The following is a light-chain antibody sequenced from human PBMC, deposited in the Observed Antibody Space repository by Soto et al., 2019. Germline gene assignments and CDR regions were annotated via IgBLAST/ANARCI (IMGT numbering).Light chain of an antibody. V-gene: IGKV3-11*01. J-gene: IGKJ2*01. CDR1: QSVSSY. Sequence: EIGVTQSPATLSLSPAERATLSCRASQSVSSYLAWYQQKPGQAPRLLIYDASNRATGIPARFSGGGSGTDFTLTISSLEPEDFAVYYCQQRSNWPTFGQGTKLEIK. CDR3: QQRSNWPT. CDR2: DAS.